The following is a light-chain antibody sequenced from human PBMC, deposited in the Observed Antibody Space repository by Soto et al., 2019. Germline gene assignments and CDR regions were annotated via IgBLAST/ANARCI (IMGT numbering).Light chain of an antibody. CDR1: QSVSSSY. CDR3: QQYTNSRGT. Sequence: EIVLTQSPGTLSLSPGERATLSCRASQSVSSSYLAWYQQKPGQAPRLLIYGASSRATGIPDRFSGSGSGTDFTLTISRLEPEDFAVYYCQQYTNSRGTF. J-gene: IGKJ1*01. V-gene: IGKV3-20*01. CDR2: GAS.